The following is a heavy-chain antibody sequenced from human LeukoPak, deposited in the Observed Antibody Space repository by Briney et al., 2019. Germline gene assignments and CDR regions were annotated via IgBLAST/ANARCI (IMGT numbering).Heavy chain of an antibody. J-gene: IGHJ5*02. CDR2: ISYDGSNK. CDR3: AKGGRRYFDWLPLRYNWFDP. Sequence: GGSLRLSCAASGFTFSSYGMHWVRQAPGKGLEWVAVISYDGSNKYYADSVKGRFTISRDNSKNTLYLQMNSLRAEDTAVYYCAKGGRRYFDWLPLRYNWFDPWGQGTLVTVSS. D-gene: IGHD3-9*01. CDR1: GFTFSSYG. V-gene: IGHV3-30*18.